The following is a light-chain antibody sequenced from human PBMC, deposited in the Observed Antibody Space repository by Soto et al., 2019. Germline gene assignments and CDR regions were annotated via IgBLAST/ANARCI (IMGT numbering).Light chain of an antibody. V-gene: IGKV1-5*03. CDR2: KAS. Sequence: DIQMTQSPSTLSASVGDRVTITCRASQSISTWFAWYQQKPGQAPKLLIYKASSLESGVPSRFSGSGSGTEFTLTLSSLQPDDFATYYCQQYQSYWTFGQGTKVEIK. J-gene: IGKJ1*01. CDR1: QSISTW. CDR3: QQYQSYWT.